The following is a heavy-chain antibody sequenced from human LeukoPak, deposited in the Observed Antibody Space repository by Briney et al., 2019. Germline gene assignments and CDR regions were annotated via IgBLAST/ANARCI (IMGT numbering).Heavy chain of an antibody. D-gene: IGHD5-18*01. Sequence: GSLRLSCAASGFSFDNYAMSWVRQAPGKGLVWVSHINSDGSITSYADSVKGRFTISRDNAKNTLYLQMNSLRAEDTAVYYCARDAVDTANAVWGQGTTVTVSS. V-gene: IGHV3-74*01. CDR1: GFSFDNYA. CDR3: ARDAVDTANAV. CDR2: INSDGSIT. J-gene: IGHJ6*02.